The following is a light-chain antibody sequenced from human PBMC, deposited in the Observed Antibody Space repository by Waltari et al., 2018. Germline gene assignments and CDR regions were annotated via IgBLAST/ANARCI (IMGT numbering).Light chain of an antibody. J-gene: IGLJ1*01. Sequence: QSALAQPASVSGSPGQSVTISCTGTGSDVGGYNYVSRYQQHPGKVPKIIIYDVSVRPSGISSRFSGSKSGNTASLTISGLQAEDEADYYCGSYSGTTTYVFGTGTYVTVL. CDR1: GSDVGGYNY. CDR2: DVS. CDR3: GSYSGTTTYV. V-gene: IGLV2-14*03.